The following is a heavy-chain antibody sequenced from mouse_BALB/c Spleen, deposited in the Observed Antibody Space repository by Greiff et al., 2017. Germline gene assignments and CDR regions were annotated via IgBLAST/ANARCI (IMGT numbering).Heavy chain of an antibody. D-gene: IGHD1-2*01. CDR3: ARSLIHYYGYGAMDY. V-gene: IGHV1-82*01. CDR1: GYAFSSSW. CDR2: IYPGDGDT. Sequence: QVQLKQSGPELVKPGASVKISCKASGYAFSSSWMNWVKQRPGQGLEWIGRIYPGDGDTNYNGKFKGKATLTADKSSSTAYMQLSSLTSVDSAVYFCARSLIHYYGYGAMDYWGQGTSVTVSS. J-gene: IGHJ4*01.